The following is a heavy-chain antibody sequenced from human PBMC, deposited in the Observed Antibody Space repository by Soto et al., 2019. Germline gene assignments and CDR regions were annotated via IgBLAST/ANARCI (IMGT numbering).Heavy chain of an antibody. CDR3: AREVEGSYSPADF. J-gene: IGHJ4*02. V-gene: IGHV1-18*01. CDR1: GYTFTGHG. D-gene: IGHD3-10*01. Sequence: QVQLVQSGPEVKKPGASVTVSCKTSGYTFTGHGIDWVRQAPGHGLEWVGWVSSYNGNTNYAYNLKDRVIMTTDASTSTAYMELRGLRSDDTAVYYCAREVEGSYSPADFWGQGTPVTVSS. CDR2: VSSYNGNT.